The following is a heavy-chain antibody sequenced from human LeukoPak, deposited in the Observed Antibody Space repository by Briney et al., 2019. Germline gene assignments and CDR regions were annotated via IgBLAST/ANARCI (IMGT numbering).Heavy chain of an antibody. CDR1: GYSISGGYY. CDR3: VKEYTDDFWSGYFGNYFDY. V-gene: IGHV4-38-2*02. J-gene: IGHJ4*02. Sequence: SETLSLTCTVSGYSISGGYYWAWLRQSPGKGLEWLGSIYYSGSTYYNLSLKSRVTISVDTSKNQFSLKLSSVTAADTAVYYCVKEYTDDFWSGYFGNYFDYWGQGTLVTVSS. D-gene: IGHD3-3*01. CDR2: IYYSGST.